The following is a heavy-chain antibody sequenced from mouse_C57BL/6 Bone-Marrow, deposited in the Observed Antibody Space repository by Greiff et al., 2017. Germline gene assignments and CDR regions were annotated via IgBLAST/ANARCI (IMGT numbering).Heavy chain of an antibody. CDR3: ARRGRSTPFAY. Sequence: EVMLVESGGGLVKPGGSLKLSCAASGFTFSSYAMSWVRQTPEKRLEWVATISDGGSYTYYPDNVKGRFTISRDNAKNNLYLQMSHLKSEDTAMYYCARRGRSTPFAYWGQGTLVTVSA. CDR1: GFTFSSYA. D-gene: IGHD5-1*01. J-gene: IGHJ3*01. CDR2: ISDGGSYT. V-gene: IGHV5-4*03.